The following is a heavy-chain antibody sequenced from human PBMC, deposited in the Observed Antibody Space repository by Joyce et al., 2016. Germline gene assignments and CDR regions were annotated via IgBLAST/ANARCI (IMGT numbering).Heavy chain of an antibody. CDR1: AYRFTSYW. CDR3: VRIATSGWYGAPFDY. CDR2: IYPGDSDT. Sequence: VQLVQSGAEVKKPGESLKISCKGSAYRFTSYWIGWVRQMPGKGLEGMGIIYPGDSDTRYRPPFEGQVTISVDKSIDTAYLQWRSLKASDTAMYYCVRIATSGWYGAPFDYWGQGTLVTVSS. V-gene: IGHV5-51*01. J-gene: IGHJ4*02. D-gene: IGHD6-19*01.